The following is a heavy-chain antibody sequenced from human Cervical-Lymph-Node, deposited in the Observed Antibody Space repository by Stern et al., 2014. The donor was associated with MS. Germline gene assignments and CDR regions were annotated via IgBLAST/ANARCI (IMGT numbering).Heavy chain of an antibody. V-gene: IGHV1-69*06. CDR3: VRLFDSSSGFPRFDP. CDR1: GGTFSDYA. CDR2: ITAIFGTP. D-gene: IGHD3-9*01. Sequence: QMQLVQSGPEVKKPGSSVKVSCKASGGTFSDYAISWVRQAPGPGPEWMGGITAIFGTPEYAQRCQGRVTISADKSTSTAYMELSSLRSEDTAVYYCVRLFDSSSGFPRFDPWGQGTQVTVSS. J-gene: IGHJ5*02.